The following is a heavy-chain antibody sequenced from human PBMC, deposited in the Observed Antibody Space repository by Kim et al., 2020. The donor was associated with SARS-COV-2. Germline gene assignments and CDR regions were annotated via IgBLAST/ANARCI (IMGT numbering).Heavy chain of an antibody. CDR3: ARVHVLLWLGGAFDI. Sequence: ASVKVSCKDSGYTFTSYAMNWVRQAPGQGLEWMGWINTNTGNPTYAQGFTGRFVFSLDTSVSTAYLQISSLKAEDTAVYYCARVHVLLWLGGAFDIWGQGTMVTVSS. V-gene: IGHV7-4-1*02. CDR1: GYTFTSYA. CDR2: INTNTGNP. J-gene: IGHJ3*02. D-gene: IGHD3-10*01.